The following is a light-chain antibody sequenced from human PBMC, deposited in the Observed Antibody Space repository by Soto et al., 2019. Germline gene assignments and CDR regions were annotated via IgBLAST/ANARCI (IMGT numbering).Light chain of an antibody. J-gene: IGLJ2*01. CDR2: DNY. V-gene: IGLV1-51*01. Sequence: QSVLTQPPSVSAAPGQKVTISCSGSSSNIGENDVFWYQQLPVTAPKLLIYDNYKRPSGIPDRFSGSKSGTSATLGITGLQTGDEADYYCVAWDNGLTAVVFGGGTKVTVL. CDR3: VAWDNGLTAVV. CDR1: SSNIGEND.